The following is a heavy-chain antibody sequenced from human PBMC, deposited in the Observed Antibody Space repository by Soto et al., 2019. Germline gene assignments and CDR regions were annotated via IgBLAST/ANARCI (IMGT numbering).Heavy chain of an antibody. CDR2: MNPNSGNT. D-gene: IGHD6-13*01. CDR1: GYTFTSYD. V-gene: IGHV1-8*01. CDR3: AIGRYGSAWYYFFDF. Sequence: QVQLVQSGAEVKKPGASVKVSCKASGYTFTSYDINWVRQATGQGLEWMGWMNPNSGNTGHAQKFQGRVTMTRNTSIITLYMEMSSLGAEDTAVYYCAIGRYGSAWYYFFDFWGQGTLVTVSS. J-gene: IGHJ4*02.